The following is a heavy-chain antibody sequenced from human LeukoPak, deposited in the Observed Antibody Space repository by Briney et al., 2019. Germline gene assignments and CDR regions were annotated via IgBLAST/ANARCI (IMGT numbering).Heavy chain of an antibody. CDR1: GYTFSSYY. D-gene: IGHD1-26*01. CDR3: ARAWELRGWFDP. J-gene: IGHJ5*02. CDR2: IIPSDGFT. V-gene: IGHV1-46*01. Sequence: ASVKVSCKASGYTFSSYYVHWVRQAPGQGLEWMGMIIPSDGFTSYAQKFQGRVTMTRDMSTSTVYMELSSLRSDDTAVYYCARAWELRGWFDPGAREPWSPSPQ.